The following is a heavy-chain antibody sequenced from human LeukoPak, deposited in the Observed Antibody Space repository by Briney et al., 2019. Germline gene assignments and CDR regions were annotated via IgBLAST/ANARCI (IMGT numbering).Heavy chain of an antibody. J-gene: IGHJ4*01. CDR1: GYTFTSYA. D-gene: IGHD3-22*01. V-gene: IGHV7-4-1*02. CDR3: ARGEYNYDSSGYPN. CDR2: INTNTGNP. Sequence: ASVKVSCKASGYTFTSYAMNWVRQAPGQGLEWMGWINTNTGNPTYAQGFTGRFVFSLDTSVSTAYLQISSLKAEDTAVYYCARGEYNYDSSGYPNWGHGTLVTVPS.